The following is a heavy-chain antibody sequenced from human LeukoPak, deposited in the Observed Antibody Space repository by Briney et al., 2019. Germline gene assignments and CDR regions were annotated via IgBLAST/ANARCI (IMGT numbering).Heavy chain of an antibody. J-gene: IGHJ2*01. CDR3: ARVGMAIGWSLDL. Sequence: ASVKVSCKTSDYTFTNYGFSWVRQAPGQGLEWLGWISAYNGDTKYEQNFQGRVTLTTDTSTTTAYMELTNLRSDDTAVYYCARVGMAIGWSLDLWGRGTLVTVSS. CDR1: DYTFTNYG. V-gene: IGHV1-18*01. CDR2: ISAYNGDT. D-gene: IGHD2-21*01.